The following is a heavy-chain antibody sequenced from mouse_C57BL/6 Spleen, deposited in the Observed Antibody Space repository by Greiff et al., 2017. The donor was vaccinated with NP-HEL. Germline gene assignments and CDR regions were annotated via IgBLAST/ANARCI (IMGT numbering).Heavy chain of an antibody. Sequence: VQLQQPVAELVRPGASVKLSCTASGFNIKNTYMHWVKQRPEQGLEWIGRIDPANGNTKYAPKFQGKATITADTSSNTAYLQLSSLTSEDTAIYYCALPPYDYDDQAWFAYWGQGTLVTVSA. V-gene: IGHV14-3*01. J-gene: IGHJ3*01. CDR3: ALPPYDYDDQAWFAY. CDR1: GFNIKNTY. CDR2: IDPANGNT. D-gene: IGHD2-4*01.